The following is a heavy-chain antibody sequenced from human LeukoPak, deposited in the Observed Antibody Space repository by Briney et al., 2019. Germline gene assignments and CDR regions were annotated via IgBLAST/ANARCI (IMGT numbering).Heavy chain of an antibody. D-gene: IGHD2-2*01. CDR1: GFTFSSYW. J-gene: IGHJ4*02. CDR2: IEQDGSEK. CDR3: ARTGVVVPAAIPFDY. Sequence: GGSLRLSCAASGFTFSSYWMSWVRRAPGKGLEWVANIEQDGSEKYYVDSVKGRFTISRDNAKNSLYLQMNSLRAEDTAVYYCARTGVVVPAAIPFDYWGQGTLVTVSS. V-gene: IGHV3-7*01.